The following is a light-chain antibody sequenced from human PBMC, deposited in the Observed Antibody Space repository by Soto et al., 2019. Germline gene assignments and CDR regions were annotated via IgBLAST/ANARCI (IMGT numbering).Light chain of an antibody. CDR2: AAS. V-gene: IGKV1-9*01. J-gene: IGKJ1*01. CDR1: QVISTS. CDR3: LQDINYPWT. Sequence: DIQLTQSPSFLSPSIGESVTITCRASQVISTSLAWYQVKPGKAPKLLIYAASTLESGVPSRFSATVSGTEFSLTITSLQPEDFATYYCLQDINYPWTFGQGTKVEIK.